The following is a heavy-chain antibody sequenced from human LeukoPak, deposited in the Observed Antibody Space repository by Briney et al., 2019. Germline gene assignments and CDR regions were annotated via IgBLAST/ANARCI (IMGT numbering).Heavy chain of an antibody. CDR3: ARALYYYDSSGYYRNDAFDI. D-gene: IGHD3-22*01. CDR2: INTNTGNP. CDR1: GYTFTSYA. Sequence: ASVKVSCKASGYTFTSYAMNWVGQAPGQGLEWMGWINTNTGNPTYAQGFTGRFVFSLDTSVSTAYLQISSLKAEDTAVYYCARALYYYDSSGYYRNDAFDIWGQGTMVTVSS. V-gene: IGHV7-4-1*02. J-gene: IGHJ3*02.